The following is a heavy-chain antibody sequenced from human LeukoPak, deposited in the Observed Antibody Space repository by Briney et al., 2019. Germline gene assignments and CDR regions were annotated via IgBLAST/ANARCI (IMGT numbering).Heavy chain of an antibody. Sequence: SSQTLSLTCTVSGGSISSGDYYWSWIRQPPGKGLEWIGYIYYSGSTYYNPSLKSRVTISVDTSKNQFSLKLSSVTAADTAVYYCARVPYYDFWSGIDYWGQGTLVTLSS. CDR2: IYYSGST. D-gene: IGHD3-3*01. J-gene: IGHJ4*02. CDR1: GGSISSGDYY. V-gene: IGHV4-30-4*08. CDR3: ARVPYYDFWSGIDY.